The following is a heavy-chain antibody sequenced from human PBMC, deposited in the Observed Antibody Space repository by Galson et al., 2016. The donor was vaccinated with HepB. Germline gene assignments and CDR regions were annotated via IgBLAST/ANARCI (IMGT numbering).Heavy chain of an antibody. CDR1: DGPITNGQYS. J-gene: IGHJ4*02. Sequence: TLSLTCSASDGPITNGQYSWTWIRQPAGKGLEWIGRVSTSGSTNSNPSLKSRVTISIDTSNSKFSLKLNSVTAADTGTYYCARESFDWFSDDYYFDFWGQGALVTVSS. D-gene: IGHD3-9*01. CDR2: VSTSGST. CDR3: ARESFDWFSDDYYFDF. V-gene: IGHV4-61*02.